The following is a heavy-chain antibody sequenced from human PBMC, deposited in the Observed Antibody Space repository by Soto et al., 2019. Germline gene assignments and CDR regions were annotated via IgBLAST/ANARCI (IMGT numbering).Heavy chain of an antibody. CDR1: GFTFSSYW. CDR2: IKQDGSEK. D-gene: IGHD6-19*01. J-gene: IGHJ6*02. V-gene: IGHV3-7*01. Sequence: GGSLRLSCAASGFTFSSYWMSWVRQAPGKGLEWVANIKQDGSEKYYVDSVKGRFTISRDNAKNSLYLQMNSLRAEDTAVYYCARGGFIAVAVGMDVWGQGTTVTVSS. CDR3: ARGGFIAVAVGMDV.